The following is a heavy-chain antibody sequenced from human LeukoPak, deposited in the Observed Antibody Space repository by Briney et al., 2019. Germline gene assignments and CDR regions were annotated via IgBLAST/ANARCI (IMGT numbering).Heavy chain of an antibody. Sequence: GGSLRLSCSASGFPFNIYAMHWVRQAPGKGLEYVSAISDSGGSTYYADSVKGRFTISRDNSKNSLYLQMNSLRAEDTAVYYWETNAGWFRLDSWGQGALVTVSS. J-gene: IGHJ4*02. CDR3: ETNAGWFRLDS. CDR2: ISDSGGST. V-gene: IGHV3-64*04. D-gene: IGHD2-15*01. CDR1: GFPFNIYA.